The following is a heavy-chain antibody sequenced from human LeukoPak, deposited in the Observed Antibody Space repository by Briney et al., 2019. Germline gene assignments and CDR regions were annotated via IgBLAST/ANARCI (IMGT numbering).Heavy chain of an antibody. V-gene: IGHV3-23*01. D-gene: IGHD2-2*01. CDR2: ISGSGGST. Sequence: GGSLRLSCAASGFTFSSYAMSWVRQAPGKGLEWVSAISGSGGSTYYADSVKGRFTISRDNSKNTLYLQMNSLRAEDTAVYYCAKDIVVVPAAMVGYYYYYGMDVWGKGTTATVSS. J-gene: IGHJ6*04. CDR1: GFTFSSYA. CDR3: AKDIVVVPAAMVGYYYYYGMDV.